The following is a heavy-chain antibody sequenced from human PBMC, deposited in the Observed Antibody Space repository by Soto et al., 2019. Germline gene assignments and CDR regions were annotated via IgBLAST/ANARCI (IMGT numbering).Heavy chain of an antibody. CDR1: GYTFTSYG. J-gene: IGHJ4*02. V-gene: IGHV1-18*01. D-gene: IGHD2-21*01. CDR2: ISTFNGNT. CDR3: ARERGLTVSTLLGY. Sequence: QVQLVQSGAEVKKPGASVKVSCKASGYTFTSYGINWVRQAPGQGLEWMGRISTFNGNTKFAPKFPGRVTMTTDTDTTTVYMELRSLRSNDTAVYYCARERGLTVSTLLGYWGQGTLVTVSS.